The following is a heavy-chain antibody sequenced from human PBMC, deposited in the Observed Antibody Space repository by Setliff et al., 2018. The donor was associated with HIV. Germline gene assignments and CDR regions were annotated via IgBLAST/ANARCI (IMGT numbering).Heavy chain of an antibody. V-gene: IGHV1-69*06. D-gene: IGHD5-12*01. Sequence: WASVKVSCKTSGVTFTTYSITWVRQAPGQGLEWMGGIIPIIRSAKYAQKFQGRVTITADKSTSTAYMELSNLRSEDTAVYFCARRVSYATSGYSLGYWGQGTLVTVSS. CDR1: GVTFTTYS. CDR3: ARRVSYATSGYSLGY. J-gene: IGHJ4*02. CDR2: IIPIIRSA.